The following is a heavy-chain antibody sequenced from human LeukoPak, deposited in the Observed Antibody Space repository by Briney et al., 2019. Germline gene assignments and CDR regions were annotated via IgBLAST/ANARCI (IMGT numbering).Heavy chain of an antibody. Sequence: GGSLRLSCAASGFTFSNYAMHWVRQAPGKGLEWVAVISYDGFNKYYSDSVKGRFTISRDNSKNTLYLQMNSLRAEDTAVYYCARDYGDYGGYFDYWGQGTLVPVSS. CDR3: ARDYGDYGGYFDY. CDR1: GFTFSNYA. J-gene: IGHJ4*02. D-gene: IGHD4-17*01. CDR2: ISYDGFNK. V-gene: IGHV3-30-3*01.